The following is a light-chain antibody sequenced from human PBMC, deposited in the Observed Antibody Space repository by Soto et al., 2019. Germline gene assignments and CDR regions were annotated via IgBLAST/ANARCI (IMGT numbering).Light chain of an antibody. J-gene: IGLJ2*01. Sequence: QSVLTQPASMSGSPGQSITISCTGTSSDVGGYNYVSWYQQHPGKAPKLMIYEVSNRPSGVSNRFSGSKSGNTASLTISGLQAEDEADYYCNSFTSSSTVVFGGGTQLTVL. CDR1: SSDVGGYNY. CDR2: EVS. CDR3: NSFTSSSTVV. V-gene: IGLV2-14*01.